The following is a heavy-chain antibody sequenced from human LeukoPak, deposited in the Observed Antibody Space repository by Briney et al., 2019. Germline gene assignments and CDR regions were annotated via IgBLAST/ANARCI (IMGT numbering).Heavy chain of an antibody. V-gene: IGHV1-2*02. CDR1: GYTFTGYY. J-gene: IGHJ5*02. Sequence: ASVKVSCKASGYTFTGYYMHWVRQAPGQGLEWMGWINPNSGGTNYAQKFQGRVTMTRDTSISTAYMELSRLRSDDTAVYYCARVGIVEATRALYWFDPWGQGTLVTVSS. CDR3: ARVGIVEATRALYWFDP. D-gene: IGHD1-26*01. CDR2: INPNSGGT.